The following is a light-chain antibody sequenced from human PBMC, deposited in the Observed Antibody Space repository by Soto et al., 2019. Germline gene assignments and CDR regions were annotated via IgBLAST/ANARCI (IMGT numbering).Light chain of an antibody. CDR2: GAS. Sequence: EIVMTQSPSTLSVSPGERATLSCRASQSVSSYLAWYQQKPGQAPKLLIYGASTRATGIPPRFSGSGSGTDFTLTISSLQSEKFSVYYCQHCKNWPPWTFGQGTRVEIK. J-gene: IGKJ1*01. V-gene: IGKV3-15*01. CDR1: QSVSSY. CDR3: QHCKNWPPWT.